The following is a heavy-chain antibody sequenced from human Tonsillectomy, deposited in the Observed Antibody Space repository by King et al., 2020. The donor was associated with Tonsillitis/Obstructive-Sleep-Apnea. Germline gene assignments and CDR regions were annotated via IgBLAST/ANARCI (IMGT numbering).Heavy chain of an antibody. CDR3: AKELEEGGQGLTTDWFDP. Sequence: QVQLVESGGGVVQPGRSLRLSCAASGFTFSRYAMHWVRQAPGKGLEWGAVISFDGSNKYYADSVLGRFTISRDNSKNTQYLQMNSLRGEDTAVYYCAKELEEGGQGLTTDWFDPWGQGTLVTVSS. J-gene: IGHJ5*02. V-gene: IGHV3-30*18. D-gene: IGHD4-11*01. CDR1: GFTFSRYA. CDR2: ISFDGSNK.